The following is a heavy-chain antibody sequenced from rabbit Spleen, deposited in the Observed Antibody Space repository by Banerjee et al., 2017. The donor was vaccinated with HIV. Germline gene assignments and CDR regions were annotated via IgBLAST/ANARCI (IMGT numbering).Heavy chain of an antibody. J-gene: IGHJ6*01. Sequence: QEQLVETGGGLVQPEGSLTLTCTASGVSFSSSYYVCWGRQAPGKGLEWIGCIYTGSGSTYSASWAKGRFTISKPSSPTVTLQMTRLTAADTATYFCARDTSSSFSSYGMDLWGPGTLVTVS. CDR2: IYTGSGST. V-gene: IGHV1S45*01. D-gene: IGHD1-1*01. CDR1: GVSFSSSYY. CDR3: ARDTSSSFSSYGMDL.